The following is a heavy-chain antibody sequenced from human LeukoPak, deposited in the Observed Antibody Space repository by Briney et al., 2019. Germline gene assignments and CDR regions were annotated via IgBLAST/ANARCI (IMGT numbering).Heavy chain of an antibody. D-gene: IGHD2-15*01. CDR2: IYHSGST. Sequence: TLSLTCAVSGGSISSGGYSWSWIRQPPGKGLEWIGYIYHSGSTYYNPSLKSRVTISVDRSKNQFSLKLSSVTSADTAVYYCARAPEDCSGGSCFDPWGQGTLVTVSS. CDR1: GGSISSGGYS. V-gene: IGHV4-30-2*01. CDR3: ARAPEDCSGGSCFDP. J-gene: IGHJ5*02.